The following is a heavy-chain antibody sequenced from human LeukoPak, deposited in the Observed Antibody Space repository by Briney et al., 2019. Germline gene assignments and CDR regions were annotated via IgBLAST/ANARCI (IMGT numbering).Heavy chain of an antibody. CDR1: GYTFIAYY. D-gene: IGHD6-13*01. CDR2: INPNSGGT. V-gene: IGHV1-2*02. CDR3: ARVTAAVRRSYGMDV. J-gene: IGHJ6*02. Sequence: ASVKVSCKASGYTFIAYYMHWVRQAPGQGLEWMGWINPNSGGTNYAQKFQGRVTMNRDTSISTAYMELSRLRSDDTAVCYCARVTAAVRRSYGMDVWGQGTTVTVSS.